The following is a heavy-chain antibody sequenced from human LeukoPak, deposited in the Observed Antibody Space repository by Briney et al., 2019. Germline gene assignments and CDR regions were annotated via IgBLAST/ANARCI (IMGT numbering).Heavy chain of an antibody. CDR3: ARDVRSSGS. CDR2: INSDGSST. D-gene: IGHD3-10*01. CDR1: GFTFSSYW. V-gene: IGHV3-74*01. J-gene: IGHJ4*02. Sequence: GVSLTLSCAASGFTFSSYWMHWARQAPGEGLVWVSRINSDGSSTSYADSVKGRLTISRDNAKNTLYLQMNSLKAEDTAVYYCARDVRSSGSWGQGTLVTVSS.